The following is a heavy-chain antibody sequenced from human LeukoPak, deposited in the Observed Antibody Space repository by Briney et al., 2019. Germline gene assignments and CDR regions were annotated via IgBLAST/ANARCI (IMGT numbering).Heavy chain of an antibody. CDR1: GGSISSSSYY. J-gene: IGHJ6*03. Sequence: SETLSLTCTVSGGSISSSSYYWGWIRQPPGKGLEWIGYIYYSGSTNYNPSLKSRVTISVDTSKNQFSLKLSSVTAADTAVYYCARLTGDPPYYYYYMDVWGKGTTVTISS. D-gene: IGHD3-9*01. V-gene: IGHV4-61*05. CDR3: ARLTGDPPYYYYYMDV. CDR2: IYYSGST.